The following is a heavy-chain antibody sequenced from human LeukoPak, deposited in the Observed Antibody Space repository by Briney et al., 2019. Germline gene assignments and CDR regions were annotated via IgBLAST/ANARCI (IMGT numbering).Heavy chain of an antibody. CDR1: GFTFSSHW. J-gene: IGHJ5*02. CDR2: IYIDGSIT. D-gene: IGHD3-3*01. Sequence: PGGSLRLSCAGSGFTFSSHWMHWVRHAPGKGLVWVSRIYIDGSITNYADSVKGRFTISRDNAKNTLYLQMNSLRPEATAVYYCARESRSTIFGVVLNWFDPWGQGTLVTVSS. V-gene: IGHV3-74*01. CDR3: ARESRSTIFGVVLNWFDP.